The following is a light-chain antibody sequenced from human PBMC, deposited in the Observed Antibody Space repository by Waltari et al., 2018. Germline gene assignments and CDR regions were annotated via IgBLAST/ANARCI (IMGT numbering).Light chain of an antibody. CDR2: TAS. Sequence: DIQLTQSPSFLSASVGDRVTITCRSSQGISSLLAWYQQKAGKAPQLLIHTASTVQGGVPSRFSDSGSGTDFTLTISSLQPEDFATYYCQQYNSYSLWTFGQGTKVEIK. CDR1: QGISSL. V-gene: IGKV1-9*01. J-gene: IGKJ1*01. CDR3: QQYNSYSLWT.